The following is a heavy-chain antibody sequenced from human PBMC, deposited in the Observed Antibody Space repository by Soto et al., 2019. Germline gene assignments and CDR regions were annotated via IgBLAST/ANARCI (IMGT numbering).Heavy chain of an antibody. CDR3: ARDGVWETGDRDDDFDN. V-gene: IGHV3-21*01. J-gene: IGHJ3*02. CDR1: GFTFSSYS. D-gene: IGHD3-16*01. CDR2: ISSSSSYI. Sequence: GGSLRLSCAASGFTFSSYSMNWVRQAPGKGLEWVSSISSSSSYIYYADSVKDRYNISRDNDKNSLYLQINSLRAEDTAVYYGARDGVWETGDRDDDFDNWGQGKMVTVSS.